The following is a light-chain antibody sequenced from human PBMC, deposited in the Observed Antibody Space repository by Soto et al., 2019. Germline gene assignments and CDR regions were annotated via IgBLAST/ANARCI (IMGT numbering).Light chain of an antibody. CDR1: SSSIGSNA. V-gene: IGLV1-44*01. J-gene: IGLJ3*02. CDR2: SNN. Sequence: QSVLTQPPSASGTPGQRVTISCSGSSSSIGSNAVNWYQQLPGTAPKLLIYSNNQRPSGVPDRFSGSKSGTSASLAISGLQSEDEADYYCAAWDDSLNGVVFGGGTKLNVL. CDR3: AAWDDSLNGVV.